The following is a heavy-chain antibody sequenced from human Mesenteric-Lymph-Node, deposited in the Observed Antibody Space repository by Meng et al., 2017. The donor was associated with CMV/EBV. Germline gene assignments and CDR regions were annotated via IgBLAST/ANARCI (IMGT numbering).Heavy chain of an antibody. CDR3: ARGAGYYDFWSGYYHNWFDP. CDR2: INHSGST. Sequence: SETLSLTCAVYGVSFSGYYWSWIRQPPGKGLEWIGEINHSGSTNYNPSLKSRVTISVDTSKNQFSLKLSSVTAADTAVYYCARGAGYYDFWSGYYHNWFDPWGQGTLVTVSS. D-gene: IGHD3-3*01. J-gene: IGHJ5*02. CDR1: GVSFSGYY. V-gene: IGHV4-34*01.